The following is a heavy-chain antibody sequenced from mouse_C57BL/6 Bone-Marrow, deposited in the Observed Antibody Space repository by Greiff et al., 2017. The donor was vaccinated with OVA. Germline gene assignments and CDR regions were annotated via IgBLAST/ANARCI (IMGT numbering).Heavy chain of an antibody. D-gene: IGHD2-5*01. CDR1: GYTFTDYY. CDR2: IFPGSGGT. J-gene: IGHJ4*01. CDR3: ALAYYSNYEAYYYAMDY. Sequence: VKLQQSGPELVKPGASVKISCKASGYTFTDYYINWVKQRPGQGLEWIGWIFPGSGGTYYNEKFKGKAPLTVDKSSSTAYMFLSSLTSEDSAVYFCALAYYSNYEAYYYAMDYWGQGTSVTVSS. V-gene: IGHV1-75*01.